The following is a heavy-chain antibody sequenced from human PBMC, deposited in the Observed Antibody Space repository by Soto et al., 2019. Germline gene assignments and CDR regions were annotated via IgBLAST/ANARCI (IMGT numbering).Heavy chain of an antibody. CDR2: LYNTGST. J-gene: IGHJ6*02. D-gene: IGHD5-18*01. CDR3: ARDHGGRGYSYGLYYYGMDV. V-gene: IGHV4-59*01. CDR1: GASISRYY. Sequence: SETLSLTCTVSGASISRYYWSWIRQSPGKGLEWIGYLYNTGSTIYNPSLKSRVTISVDTSKNQFSLKLSSVTAADTAVYYCARDHGGRGYSYGLYYYGMDVWGQGTTVTVSS.